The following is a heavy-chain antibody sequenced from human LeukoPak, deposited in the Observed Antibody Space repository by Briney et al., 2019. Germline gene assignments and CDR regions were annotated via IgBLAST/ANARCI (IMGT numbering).Heavy chain of an antibody. J-gene: IGHJ3*02. Sequence: GGSLRLSCAASGFTFSSYWMHWVRQAPGRGLVWLSRVNGDGNITTYADSVRGRFTISRDNAKNTLYLQMNSLRAEDTAVYYCARRGLVPAFDIWGQGTMVSVTS. D-gene: IGHD3-10*02. CDR2: VNGDGNIT. V-gene: IGHV3-74*01. CDR3: ARRGLVPAFDI. CDR1: GFTFSSYW.